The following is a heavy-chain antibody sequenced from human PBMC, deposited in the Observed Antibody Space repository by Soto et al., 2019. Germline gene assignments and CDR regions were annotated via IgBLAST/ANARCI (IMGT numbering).Heavy chain of an antibody. CDR1: GGYIGIGGYY. CDR2: IYYSGST. Sequence: PSETLSLTCTVSGGYIGIGGYYWIWIRQHPGNCLEWIGYIYYSGSTYYNPSLKSRVTISVDTSKNQFSLKLSSVTAADTAVYYCARGRGPIEYGMDVWGQGTTVTVS. V-gene: IGHV4-31*03. D-gene: IGHD2-21*01. J-gene: IGHJ6*02. CDR3: ARGRGPIEYGMDV.